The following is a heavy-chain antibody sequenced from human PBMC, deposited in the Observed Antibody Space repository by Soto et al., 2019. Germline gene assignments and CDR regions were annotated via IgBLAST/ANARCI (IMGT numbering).Heavy chain of an antibody. CDR3: ARAIRDRLFSYS. CDR1: GYTFSTYD. V-gene: IGHV1-8*01. Sequence: QVRLVQSGAEVRKPGASVIVSCKASGYTFSTYDIAWVRQATGQGLEWMGWMNPNSANTGYAQKFQGRVTMTRDTPINTAYLEVKSLTSEDPAGYYCARAIRDRLFSYSWGQGTLVTGSS. J-gene: IGHJ4*02. D-gene: IGHD2-21*01. CDR2: MNPNSANT.